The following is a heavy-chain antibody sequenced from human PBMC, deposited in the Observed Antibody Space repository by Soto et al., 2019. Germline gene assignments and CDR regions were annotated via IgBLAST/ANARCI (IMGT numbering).Heavy chain of an antibody. J-gene: IGHJ5*02. Sequence: EVQLVESGGGLVQPGESLRLSCAASGFTVSNNYMSWVSQAPGKGLEWVSFIYSGGNTYYADSVKGRFTISRDKSKNTLYLQMNNLRVEDTAVYYCTRRPGSWGQGTLVTVSS. D-gene: IGHD7-27*01. CDR3: TRRPGS. CDR1: GFTVSNNY. CDR2: IYSGGNT. V-gene: IGHV3-66*01.